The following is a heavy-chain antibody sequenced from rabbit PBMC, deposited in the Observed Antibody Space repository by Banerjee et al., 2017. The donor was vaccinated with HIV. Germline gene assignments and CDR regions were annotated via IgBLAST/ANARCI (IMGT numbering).Heavy chain of an antibody. D-gene: IGHD4-1*01. CDR1: GSDISSYN. CDR2: INSGSAT. V-gene: IGHV1S40*01. CDR3: ARDLAGVIGWNFNL. Sequence: QSLEESGGDLVKPGASLTLTCTASGSDISSYNMGWVRQAPGKGLEYIGYINSGSATYYASWAKGRFTISKTSSTTVTLQMTSLTAADTATYFCARDLAGVIGWNFNLWGPGTLVPS. J-gene: IGHJ4*01.